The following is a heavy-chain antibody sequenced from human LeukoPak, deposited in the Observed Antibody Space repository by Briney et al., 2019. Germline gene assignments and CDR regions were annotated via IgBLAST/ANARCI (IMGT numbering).Heavy chain of an antibody. D-gene: IGHD2-15*01. J-gene: IGHJ6*03. CDR1: GYSISSGYY. Sequence: SETLSLTCTVSGYSISSGYYCGWTRQPPGKGLEWIGSIYHSGSTYYNPSLKSRVTISVDTSKNQFSLKLSSVTAADTAVYYCARTRARSPYYYYYMDVSGKGTTVTVSS. CDR2: IYHSGST. CDR3: ARTRARSPYYYYYMDV. V-gene: IGHV4-38-2*02.